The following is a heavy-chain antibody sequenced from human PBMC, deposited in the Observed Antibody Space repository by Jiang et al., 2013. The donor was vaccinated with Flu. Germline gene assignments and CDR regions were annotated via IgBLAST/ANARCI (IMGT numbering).Heavy chain of an antibody. J-gene: IGHJ3*02. CDR1: GGSISSYY. V-gene: IGHV4-59*08. CDR3: ARRLGGYSSGWYAHNDAFDI. D-gene: IGHD6-19*01. CDR2: IYYSGST. Sequence: TLSLTCTVSGGSISSYYWSWIRQPPGKGLEWIGYIYYSGSTNYNPSLKSRVTISVDTSKNQFSLKLSSVTAADTAVYYCARRLGGYSSGWYAHNDAFDIWGQGTMVTVSS.